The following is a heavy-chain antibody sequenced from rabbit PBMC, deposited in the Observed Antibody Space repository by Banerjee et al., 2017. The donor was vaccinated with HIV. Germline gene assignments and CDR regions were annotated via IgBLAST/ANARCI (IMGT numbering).Heavy chain of an antibody. V-gene: IGHV1S7*01. Sequence: QLVESGGGLVTLGGSLKPSCKGSGIDFINYGICWVRQTPGKGLEWIACIYPAHGSIDYASWVNGRFIVSLDNAQNTVFLQMTSLTAADTATYFCARDEGYKFDNNRYFTLWGPGTLVTVS. CDR2: IYPAHGSI. CDR1: GIDFINYG. D-gene: IGHD3-1*01. J-gene: IGHJ4*01. CDR3: ARDEGYKFDNNRYFTL.